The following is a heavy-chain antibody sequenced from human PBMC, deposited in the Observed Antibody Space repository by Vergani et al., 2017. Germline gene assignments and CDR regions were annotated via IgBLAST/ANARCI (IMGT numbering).Heavy chain of an antibody. CDR2: ISYDGSNK. CDR3: ATTRDCSGGSCYSYYYMDV. D-gene: IGHD2-15*01. V-gene: IGHV3-30-3*01. Sequence: QVQLVESGGGVVQPGRSLRLSCAASGLTFSSYAMHWVRQAPGKGLEWVAVISYDGSNKYYADSVKGRFTISRDNSKNTLYLQMNSLRAEDTAVYYCATTRDCSGGSCYSYYYMDVWGKGTTVTVSS. CDR1: GLTFSSYA. J-gene: IGHJ6*03.